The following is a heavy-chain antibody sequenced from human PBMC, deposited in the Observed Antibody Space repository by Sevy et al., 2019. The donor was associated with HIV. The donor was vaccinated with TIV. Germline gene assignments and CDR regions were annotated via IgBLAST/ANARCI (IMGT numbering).Heavy chain of an antibody. CDR3: AKAGGGWNYFDY. CDR1: GFTFDNYA. CDR2: LDNSGDNT. J-gene: IGHJ4*02. Sequence: GGSLRLSCAASGFTFDNYAMTWVRQTPGKGLEWVSTLDNSGDNTYNADSVKGRFTISRDNSKNTRYRQMDSLRAEDTAIYYCAKAGGGWNYFDYSGQGTLVTVSS. D-gene: IGHD6-19*01. V-gene: IGHV3-23*01.